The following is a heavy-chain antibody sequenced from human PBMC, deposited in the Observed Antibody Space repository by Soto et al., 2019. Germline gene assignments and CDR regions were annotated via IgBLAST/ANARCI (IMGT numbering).Heavy chain of an antibody. Sequence: PSETLSLICTVSGDSISSSTYYWGWIRQSPGKGLEWIGNIHYSGSTYYNPSLKSRVTISVDTSKNQFSLKLSSVTAADTAVYYCASYYYVSGEYRSFDYWGQGTLVTVSS. CDR2: IHYSGST. J-gene: IGHJ4*02. CDR3: ASYYYVSGEYRSFDY. CDR1: GDSISSSTYY. V-gene: IGHV4-39*01. D-gene: IGHD3-10*01.